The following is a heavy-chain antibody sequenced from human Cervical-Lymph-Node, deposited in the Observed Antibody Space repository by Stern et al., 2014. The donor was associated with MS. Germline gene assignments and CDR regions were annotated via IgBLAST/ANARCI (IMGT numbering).Heavy chain of an antibody. CDR3: ARGLTFSIAAAGLLDY. V-gene: IGHV4-61*02. Sequence: QVQLQESGPGLVKPSQTLSLTCTVSGGSISSGSYYWSWIRQPAGKGLEWIGRIYTSGSTNYNPSLKSRFTISEDTPKNQFSLKRSSVTAADTAVYYCARGLTFSIAAAGLLDYWGQGTLVTVSS. J-gene: IGHJ4*02. CDR1: GGSISSGSYY. D-gene: IGHD6-13*01. CDR2: IYTSGST.